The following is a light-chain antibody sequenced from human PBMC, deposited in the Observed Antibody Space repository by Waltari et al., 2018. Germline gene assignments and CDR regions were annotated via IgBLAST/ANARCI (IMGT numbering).Light chain of an antibody. J-gene: IGKJ2*01. CDR3: HQYNDGPPFN. CDR1: QSVTTN. V-gene: IGKV3-15*01. Sequence: EIVMTQSPATLSVSPGERAIPSCRASQSVTTNLAWYQQKPGHAPRLLIYGASTRATDIPARFSGSGSGTEFTLTISSLQSEDCAVYYCHQYNDGPPFNFGQGTKLEIK. CDR2: GAS.